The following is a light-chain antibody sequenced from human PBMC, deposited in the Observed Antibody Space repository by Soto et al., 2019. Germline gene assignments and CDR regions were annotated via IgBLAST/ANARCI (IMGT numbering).Light chain of an antibody. CDR2: WAS. V-gene: IGKV4-1*01. CDR1: QSVFSSSYNKNF. Sequence: DIVMTQSPDSLAVSLGERATINCKSSQSVFSSSYNKNFLAWFQQKPGQPPKLLIYWASTRQSGVPDRSSGSGSGRDFTLSISSLQAEDVAVYSCQQYHSDPFSFGQGTRIENK. CDR3: QQYHSDPFS. J-gene: IGKJ5*01.